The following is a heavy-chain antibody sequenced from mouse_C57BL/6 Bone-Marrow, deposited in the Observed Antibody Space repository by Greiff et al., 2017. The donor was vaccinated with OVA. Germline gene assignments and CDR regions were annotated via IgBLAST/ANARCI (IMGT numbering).Heavy chain of an antibody. CDR3: ARSGYYGSSYWYFDV. J-gene: IGHJ1*03. D-gene: IGHD1-1*01. CDR2: INPNNGGT. Sequence: DVKLQESGPELVKPGASVKMSCKASGYTFTDYNMHWVKQSHGKSLEWIGYINPNNGGTSYNQKFKGKATLTVNKSSSTAYMELRSLTSEDSAVYYCARSGYYGSSYWYFDVWGTGTTVTVSS. CDR1: GYTFTDYN. V-gene: IGHV1-22*01.